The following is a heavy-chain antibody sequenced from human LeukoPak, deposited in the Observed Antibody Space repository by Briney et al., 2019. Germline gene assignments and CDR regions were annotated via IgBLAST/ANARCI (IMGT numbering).Heavy chain of an antibody. CDR1: GYTFTSYY. D-gene: IGHD1-26*01. CDR2: INPNSGGT. V-gene: IGHV1-2*02. J-gene: IGHJ4*02. CDR3: ARGVAGSGSTPNF. Sequence: GASVKVSCKASGYTFTSYYMHWVRQAPGQGLEWMGWINPNSGGTNYAQKFQGRVTMTRDTSISTAYMELSRLRSDDTAVYYCARGVAGSGSTPNFWGQGTLVTVSS.